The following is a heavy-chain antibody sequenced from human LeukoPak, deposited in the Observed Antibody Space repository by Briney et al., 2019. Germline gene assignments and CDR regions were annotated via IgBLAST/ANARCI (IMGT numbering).Heavy chain of an antibody. CDR1: GGSISSYY. V-gene: IGHV4-59*01. J-gene: IGHJ4*02. Sequence: SETLSLTCTVSGGSISSYYWSWIRQPPGKGLEWIGYIYYSGSTNYNTSLKSRVTISVDTSKNQFSLKLSSVTAADTAVYYCARGRTLVRGAQYYFDYWGQGTLVTVSS. CDR3: ARGRTLVRGAQYYFDY. CDR2: IYYSGST. D-gene: IGHD3-10*01.